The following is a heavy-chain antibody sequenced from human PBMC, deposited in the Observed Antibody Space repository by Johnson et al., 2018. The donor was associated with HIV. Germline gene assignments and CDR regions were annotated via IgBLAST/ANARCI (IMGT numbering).Heavy chain of an antibody. J-gene: IGHJ3*02. CDR3: AKDPSARSITGTSDAFDI. CDR1: GFTFSSYA. Sequence: VQLVESGGGLVQPGGSLRLSCAASGFTFSSYAMSWVRQAPGKGLEWVSAISGSGGSTYYADSVKGRFTISRDNSKNTLYLQMNSLRAEDTAVYYCAKDPSARSITGTSDAFDIWGQGTMVTVSS. CDR2: ISGSGGST. V-gene: IGHV3-23*04. D-gene: IGHD1-20*01.